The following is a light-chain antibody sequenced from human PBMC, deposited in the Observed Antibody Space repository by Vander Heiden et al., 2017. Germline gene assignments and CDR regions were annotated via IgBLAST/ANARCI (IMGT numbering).Light chain of an antibody. Sequence: HSVLTQPPSVSGAPGQRLTISCTGSSPNIRAGYEVPWYQQLPGTAPKLLIYGNSNRPSGVPDRFSGSKSGTSASLAITGLQAEDEADYYCQSYDSSLSAHVVFGGGTKLTVL. CDR1: SPNIRAGYE. CDR3: QSYDSSLSAHVV. J-gene: IGLJ2*01. CDR2: GNS. V-gene: IGLV1-40*01.